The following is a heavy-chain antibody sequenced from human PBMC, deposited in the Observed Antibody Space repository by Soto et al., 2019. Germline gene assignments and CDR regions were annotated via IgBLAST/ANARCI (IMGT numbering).Heavy chain of an antibody. CDR2: MSHSGTT. D-gene: IGHD3-22*01. CDR1: GDSITSGYQ. Sequence: PSETLSLTCAVSGDSITSGYQWGWIRQPPEKGLEWIGHMSHSGTTYYNASLKSRVIMSVDTSKNQFSLKLSSVTATDTAVYYCARYDSSGYSVIKAFDIWGQGTMVTVSS. J-gene: IGHJ3*02. CDR3: ARYDSSGYSVIKAFDI. V-gene: IGHV4-38-2*01.